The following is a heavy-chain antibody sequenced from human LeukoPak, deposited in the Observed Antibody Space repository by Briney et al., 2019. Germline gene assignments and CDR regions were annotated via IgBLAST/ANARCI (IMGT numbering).Heavy chain of an antibody. J-gene: IGHJ4*02. CDR1: EFTVSTNY. Sequence: GGSLRLSCAASEFTVSTNYMNWVRQAPGKGLEWVSAIYSGGTTYYADPVKGRFTISRDTSKNTLYLQMNSLRAEDTAVYYCAKGRYGLFDYWGQGTLVTVSS. CDR2: IYSGGTT. D-gene: IGHD4-17*01. CDR3: AKGRYGLFDY. V-gene: IGHV3-66*01.